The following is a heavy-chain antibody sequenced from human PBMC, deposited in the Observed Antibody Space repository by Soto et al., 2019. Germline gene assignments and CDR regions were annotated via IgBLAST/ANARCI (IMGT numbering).Heavy chain of an antibody. CDR2: INHSGST. D-gene: IGHD1-26*01. Sequence: SETLSLTCAVYGGSFSGYYWSWIRQPPGKGLEWMGEINHSGSTNYNPSLKSRVTISVDTSKNQFSLKLSSVTAADTAVYYCARGLTYSGSSDYFDYWGQGTLVTVSS. J-gene: IGHJ4*02. CDR3: ARGLTYSGSSDYFDY. CDR1: GGSFSGYY. V-gene: IGHV4-34*01.